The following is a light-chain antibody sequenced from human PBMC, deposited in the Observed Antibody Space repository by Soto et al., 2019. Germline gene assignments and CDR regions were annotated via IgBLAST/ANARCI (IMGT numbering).Light chain of an antibody. CDR2: EAS. CDR3: QQRSNWRGVT. Sequence: LVLTQSPATLSLSPGQSAQLSWRASHSLSSRNLACYPPTPDQAPRLFIYEASNRATGIPARFSGSGSGTDFTLTISSLEPEGFAVYDGQQRSNWRGVTFCPGTRLEIK. CDR1: HSLSSRN. J-gene: IGKJ5*01. V-gene: IGKV3-11*01.